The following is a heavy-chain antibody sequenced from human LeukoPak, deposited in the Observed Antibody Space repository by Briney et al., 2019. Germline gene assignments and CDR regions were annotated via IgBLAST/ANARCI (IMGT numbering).Heavy chain of an antibody. D-gene: IGHD1-26*01. CDR2: IYYSGST. V-gene: IGHV4-59*01. Sequence: SETLSLTCTVSGGSISSYYWSWIRQPPGKGLEWIRDIYYSGSTNYNPSLKSRVTISVDTSKNQFSLKLSSVTAADTAVYYCARSSYSGSYPGWFDPWGQGTLVTVSS. CDR3: ARSSYSGSYPGWFDP. J-gene: IGHJ5*02. CDR1: GGSISSYY.